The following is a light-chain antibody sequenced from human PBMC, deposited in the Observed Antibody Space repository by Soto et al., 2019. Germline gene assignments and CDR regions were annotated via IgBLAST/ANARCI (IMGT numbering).Light chain of an antibody. CDR3: CSYAGSSTWV. Sequence: QSALTQPASVSGSPGQSITISCTGTSSDVGSYNRVSWYQLHSGKAPKLMIYEGGKRPSGVSSRFSGSKSGNTASLTISGLQAEDEADYFCCSYAGSSTWVFGGGTKLTVL. J-gene: IGLJ3*02. V-gene: IGLV2-23*01. CDR2: EGG. CDR1: SSDVGSYNR.